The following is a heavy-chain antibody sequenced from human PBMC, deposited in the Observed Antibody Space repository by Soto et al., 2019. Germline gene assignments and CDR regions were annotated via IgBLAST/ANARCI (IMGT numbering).Heavy chain of an antibody. Sequence: QVQLQESGPGLVKPSQTLSLTCTVSGGSISSGGYYWSWNRQHPGKGLEWIGYIYYSGSTYYNPSVKSGVTISVDTSKNQFSVTLSSVSAADTAVYCCARPPRYWGQGTLVTVSS. CDR2: IYYSGST. V-gene: IGHV4-31*03. J-gene: IGHJ4*02. CDR1: GGSISSGGYY. CDR3: ARPPRY.